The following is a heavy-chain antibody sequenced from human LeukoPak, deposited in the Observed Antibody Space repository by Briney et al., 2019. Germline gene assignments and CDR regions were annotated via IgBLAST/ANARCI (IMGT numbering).Heavy chain of an antibody. J-gene: IGHJ4*02. Sequence: PGGSLRLSCAASGFSFSTYAMTWVRQAPGKGLEWVSALSASGGTTYYADSVKGRFTISRDNSKNTLYLQMNSLRAEDTAVYYCAKDVGVLQLILDYWGQGTLVTVSS. V-gene: IGHV3-23*01. CDR3: AKDVGVLQLILDY. CDR1: GFSFSTYA. CDR2: LSASGGTT. D-gene: IGHD1-1*01.